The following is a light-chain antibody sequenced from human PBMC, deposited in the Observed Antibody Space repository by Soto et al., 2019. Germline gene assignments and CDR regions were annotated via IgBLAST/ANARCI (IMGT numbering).Light chain of an antibody. J-gene: IGKJ3*01. V-gene: IGKV3-20*01. Sequence: EIVLTQSPGTLSLSPRERATLSCRASQSVSSSYLAWYQQKPGQAPRLLIYGASGRATGIPDRFSGSGSGTDFTLTISSLEPEDFAVYYCQQYGSSPIFTFGPGTKVDI. CDR2: GAS. CDR1: QSVSSSY. CDR3: QQYGSSPIFT.